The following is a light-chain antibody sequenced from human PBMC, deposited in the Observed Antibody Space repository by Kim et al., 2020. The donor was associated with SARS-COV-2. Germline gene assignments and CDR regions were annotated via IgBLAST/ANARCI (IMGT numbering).Light chain of an antibody. V-gene: IGKV3-15*01. CDR2: GAS. CDR1: QSVSSN. CDR3: QQYNNWPYT. Sequence: SVSPGERATLSCRASQSVSSNLAWYHQKPGQAPRLLIYGASTRPTGIPARFSGGGSGTEFTLTVSSLQSEDFAVYYCQQYNNWPYTFGQGTKLEI. J-gene: IGKJ2*01.